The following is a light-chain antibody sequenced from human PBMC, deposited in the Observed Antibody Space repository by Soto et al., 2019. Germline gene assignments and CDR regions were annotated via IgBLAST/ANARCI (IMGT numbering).Light chain of an antibody. V-gene: IGKV1-9*01. J-gene: IGKJ4*01. CDR2: AAS. Sequence: DIQLTQSPSSLSASVGDRVTSTCRASQGINSHLGWYQRGPGKAPKLRLYAASTLQSGVPSRCSGSASGTELTITVSSMQPEDFATYYCQQVSGYPLNFGGGAKVDIK. CDR1: QGINSH. CDR3: QQVSGYPLN.